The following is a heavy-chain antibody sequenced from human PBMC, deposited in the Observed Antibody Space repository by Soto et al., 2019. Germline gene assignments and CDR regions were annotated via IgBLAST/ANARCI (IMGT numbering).Heavy chain of an antibody. Sequence: QVQLVQSGAEVKEPGASVRVSCKSSGYTFTSHGITWVRQAPGQGLELVGWISAYSGDTNYAQKLQGRVTMTTDTSTSTAYMELRSLRSDDTAVYYCARASCSSTSCYVNDHWGQGTLVTVSS. CDR2: ISAYSGDT. V-gene: IGHV1-18*01. J-gene: IGHJ4*02. CDR1: GYTFTSHG. CDR3: ARASCSSTSCYVNDH. D-gene: IGHD2-2*01.